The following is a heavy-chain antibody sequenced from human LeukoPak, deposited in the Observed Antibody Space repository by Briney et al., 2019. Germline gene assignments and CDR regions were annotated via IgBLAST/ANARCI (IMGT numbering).Heavy chain of an antibody. V-gene: IGHV3-23*01. J-gene: IGHJ5*01. CDR2: VSGRGGST. CDR1: GFTLSSYA. Sequence: GGSLSLSYAASGFTLSSYAMSWVRQAPGRGLEWVSAVSGRGGSTYYADSVKGRFTISRDNSKNTLYLQMNSLRAYDTAVYYCAKESGTPWFDSWGQGTLVTVSS. CDR3: AKESGTPWFDS.